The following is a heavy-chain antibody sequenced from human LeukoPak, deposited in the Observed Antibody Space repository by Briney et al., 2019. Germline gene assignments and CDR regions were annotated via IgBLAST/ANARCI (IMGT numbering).Heavy chain of an antibody. D-gene: IGHD2-8*01. J-gene: IGHJ4*02. CDR1: GYTFTGYY. Sequence: ASVKVSCKXSGYTFTGYYMHWVRQAPGQGLEWMGRINPNSGGTDYAQKFRGRVTMTRDTSISTAYMELSRLRSDDTAVYYCARNAIPFDYWGQGTLVTVSS. CDR3: ARNAIPFDY. V-gene: IGHV1-2*06. CDR2: INPNSGGT.